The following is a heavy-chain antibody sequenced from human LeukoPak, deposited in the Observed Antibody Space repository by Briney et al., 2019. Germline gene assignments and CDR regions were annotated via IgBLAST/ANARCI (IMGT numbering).Heavy chain of an antibody. Sequence: PGGSLRLSCAASGFTFDDYAMHWVRQAPGKGLEWVSGISWNSGSIGYADSVKGRFTISRDNAKNSLYLQMNSLRAEDTALYYCAKDIAYDSSGYRHGMDVWGQGTTVTVSS. CDR2: ISWNSGSI. J-gene: IGHJ6*02. CDR3: AKDIAYDSSGYRHGMDV. CDR1: GFTFDDYA. V-gene: IGHV3-9*01. D-gene: IGHD3-22*01.